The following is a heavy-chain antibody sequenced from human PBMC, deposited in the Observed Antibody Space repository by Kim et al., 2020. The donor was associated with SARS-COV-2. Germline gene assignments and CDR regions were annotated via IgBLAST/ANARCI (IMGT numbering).Heavy chain of an antibody. V-gene: IGHV3-11*06. D-gene: IGHD6-19*01. CDR1: GFTFSDYY. Sequence: GGSLRLSCAASGFTFSDYYMSWIRQAPGKGLEWVSYISSSSSYTNYADSVKGRFTISRDNAKNSLYLQMNSLRAEDTAVYYCATRTPGGVIAVAGTDYWGQGTLVTVSS. J-gene: IGHJ4*02. CDR2: ISSSSSYT. CDR3: ATRTPGGVIAVAGTDY.